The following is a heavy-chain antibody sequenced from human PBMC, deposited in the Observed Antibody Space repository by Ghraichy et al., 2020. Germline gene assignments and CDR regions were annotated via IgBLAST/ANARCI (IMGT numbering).Heavy chain of an antibody. Sequence: GGSLRLSCAASGFTFSSYGMHWVRQAPGKGLEWVAVISYDGSNKYYADSVKGRFTISRDNSKNTLYLQMNSLRAEDTAVYYCAKDGVGLGYCSGGSCLLWGQGTLVTVSS. CDR3: AKDGVGLGYCSGGSCLL. V-gene: IGHV3-30*18. D-gene: IGHD2-15*01. J-gene: IGHJ4*02. CDR1: GFTFSSYG. CDR2: ISYDGSNK.